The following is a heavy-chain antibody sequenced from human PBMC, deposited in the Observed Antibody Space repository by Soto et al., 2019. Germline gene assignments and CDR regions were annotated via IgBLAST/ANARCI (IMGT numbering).Heavy chain of an antibody. V-gene: IGHV4-34*01. CDR2: IHHSGST. CDR1: GDTIRTGVYS. Sequence: SETLSLTCGVSGDTIRTGVYSGSWIRQPPGKGLEWIGEIHHSGSTNCNPSLKSRVTISVDTSKNQFSLKLSSVTAADTAVYYCARGYYYDSSGYSLLWNYWGQGTLVTVS. D-gene: IGHD3-22*01. J-gene: IGHJ4*02. CDR3: ARGYYYDSSGYSLLWNY.